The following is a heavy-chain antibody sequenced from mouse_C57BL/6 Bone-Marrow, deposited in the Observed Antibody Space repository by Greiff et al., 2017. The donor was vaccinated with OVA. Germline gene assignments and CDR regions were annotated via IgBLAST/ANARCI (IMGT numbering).Heavy chain of an antibody. J-gene: IGHJ1*03. CDR3: AREGGTTVNWYFDV. CDR1: GYSFTGYY. Sequence: VQLKESGPELVKPGASVKISCKASGYSFTGYYMNWVKQSPEKSLEWIGEINPSTGGTTYNQKFKAKATLTVDKSSSTAYMQLKSLTSEDSAVYYCAREGGTTVNWYFDVWGTGTTVTVSS. CDR2: INPSTGGT. V-gene: IGHV1-42*01. D-gene: IGHD1-1*01.